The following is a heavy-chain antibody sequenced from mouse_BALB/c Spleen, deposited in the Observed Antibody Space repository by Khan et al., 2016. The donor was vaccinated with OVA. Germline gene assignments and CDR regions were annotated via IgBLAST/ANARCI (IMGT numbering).Heavy chain of an antibody. D-gene: IGHD2-10*02. CDR1: GFNIKDTY. CDR3: APYGNYFDY. CDR2: IDPANGNA. V-gene: IGHV14-3*02. Sequence: VRLQQSGAELVKPGASVKLSCTPSGFNIKDTYMHWVKQRPEQGLEWIGRIDPANGNANYDPKFQGKATITADTSSNTAYLQLSSLTSEDTAVYYCAPYGNYFDYWGQGTTLTGSS. J-gene: IGHJ2*01.